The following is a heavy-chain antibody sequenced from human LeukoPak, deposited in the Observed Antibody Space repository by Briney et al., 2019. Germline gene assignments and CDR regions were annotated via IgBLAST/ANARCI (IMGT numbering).Heavy chain of an antibody. D-gene: IGHD3-22*01. CDR3: AITYDSSGYYSPNLAFDY. V-gene: IGHV3-48*01. J-gene: IGHJ4*02. CDR2: ISSSSSTI. CDR1: GFTFSSYS. Sequence: GGSLRLSCAASGFTFSSYSMNWVRQAPGKGLEWVSYISSSSSTIYYADSVKGRFTISRDNAKNSLYLQMNSLRAEDTAVCYCAITYDSSGYYSPNLAFDYWGQGTLVTVSS.